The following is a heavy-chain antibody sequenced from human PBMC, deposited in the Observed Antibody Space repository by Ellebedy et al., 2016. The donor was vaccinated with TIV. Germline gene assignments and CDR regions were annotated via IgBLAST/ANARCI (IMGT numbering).Heavy chain of an antibody. V-gene: IGHV4-39*01. Sequence: SETLSLTCTVSGASISGSTYYWGWIRQPPGKGLEWIGSIYYTGTTYFNPSLKSRFTISVDTSMNQFSLKVNSVTAADTAVFYCARHALVFDIEPYKWFAPWGQGTRVTVSS. J-gene: IGHJ5*02. CDR2: IYYTGTT. CDR1: GASISGSTYY. CDR3: ARHALVFDIEPYKWFAP. D-gene: IGHD2-21*01.